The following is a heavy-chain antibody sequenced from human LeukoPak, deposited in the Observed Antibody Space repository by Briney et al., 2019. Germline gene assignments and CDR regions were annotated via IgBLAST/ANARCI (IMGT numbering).Heavy chain of an antibody. D-gene: IGHD5-18*01. V-gene: IGHV3-66*02. J-gene: IGHJ4*02. CDR1: GFTVSSNY. Sequence: GGSLRLSCAASGFTVSSNYMSWVRQALGKGLEWVSVIYSGGSTYYTDSVKGRFTISRDNSKNTLYLQMNSLRAEDTAVYYCARESDTAMVNRFDYWGQGTLVTVSS. CDR3: ARESDTAMVNRFDY. CDR2: IYSGGST.